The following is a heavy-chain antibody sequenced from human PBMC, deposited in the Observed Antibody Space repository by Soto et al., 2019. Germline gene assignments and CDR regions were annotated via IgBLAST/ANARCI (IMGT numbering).Heavy chain of an antibody. Sequence: SAKVSCKASGFTFTSSAVQWVRQARGQRLEWIGWIVVGSGNTNYAQKFRERVTITRDTSTSTAYMELSSLRSEDTAVYYCAADWAGVGGYYYYGMDVWGQGTTVTVS. CDR3: AADWAGVGGYYYYGMDV. CDR1: GFTFTSSA. D-gene: IGHD3-3*01. CDR2: IVVGSGNT. V-gene: IGHV1-58*01. J-gene: IGHJ6*02.